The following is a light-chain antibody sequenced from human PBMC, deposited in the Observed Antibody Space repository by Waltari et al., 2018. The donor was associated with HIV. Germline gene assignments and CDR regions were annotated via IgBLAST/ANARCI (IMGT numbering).Light chain of an antibody. CDR2: EVS. J-gene: IGLJ1*01. CDR1: SSDVGGYNY. CDR3: TSYTSSGTLYV. Sequence: QSALTQPASVSGSPGQSITISCTGTSSDVGGYNYVSWYQQHPGKAPKLMIYEVSNRPSGISNRFSVSKSGNTASLTISGLQAEDEADYYCTSYTSSGTLYVFGTGTKVTVL. V-gene: IGLV2-14*01.